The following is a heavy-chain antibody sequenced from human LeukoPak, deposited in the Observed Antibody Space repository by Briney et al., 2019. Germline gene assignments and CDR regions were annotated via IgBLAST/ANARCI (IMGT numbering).Heavy chain of an antibody. Sequence: ASVKVSCKASGYTLTSYDINWVRQATGQGLEWMGRMNPNSGNTGYAQKFQGRVTMTRNTSISTAYMGLSSLRSEDTAVYYCVRGSIAAAVYYYYGMDVWGQGTTVTVSS. CDR3: VRGSIAAAVYYYYGMDV. CDR2: MNPNSGNT. V-gene: IGHV1-8*01. D-gene: IGHD6-13*01. CDR1: GYTLTSYD. J-gene: IGHJ6*02.